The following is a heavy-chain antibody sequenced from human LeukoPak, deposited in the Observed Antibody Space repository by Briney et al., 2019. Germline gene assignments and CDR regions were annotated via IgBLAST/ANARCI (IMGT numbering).Heavy chain of an antibody. V-gene: IGHV4-59*01. D-gene: IGHD2-21*01. CDR2: IYYSGST. CDR3: ARGGFQSDY. Sequence: SETLSLTCTVSGGSMTSYYWSWIRQPPGKGLEWIGYIYYSGSTKYNLSLKSRVTISVDTSKNQFSLKLNSMTTADAAVYYCARGGFQSDYWGQGTLVTVSS. J-gene: IGHJ4*02. CDR1: GGSMTSYY.